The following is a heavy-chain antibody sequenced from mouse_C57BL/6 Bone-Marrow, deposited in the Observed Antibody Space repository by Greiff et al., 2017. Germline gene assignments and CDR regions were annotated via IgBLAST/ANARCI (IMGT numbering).Heavy chain of an antibody. Sequence: QVQLQQSGAELVKPGASVKLSCKASAYTFTRYPITWVKQRPGRGLGGIGWFSPGSGSIKYNEEFKDKATLTADKSSSTVYMELSRLTSEDSAVYFCARHEDGYDEKPGFAYWGQGTLVTVSA. J-gene: IGHJ3*01. V-gene: IGHV1-62-2*01. CDR2: FSPGSGSI. CDR1: AYTFTRYP. D-gene: IGHD2-2*01. CDR3: ARHEDGYDEKPGFAY.